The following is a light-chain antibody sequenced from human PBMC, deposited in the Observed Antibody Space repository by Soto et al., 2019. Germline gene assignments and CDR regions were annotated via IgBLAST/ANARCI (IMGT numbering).Light chain of an antibody. Sequence: PGERATLSCRASQTVTSGYLAWYQQKPGQAPRLLMYGASSRATGIPDRFSGSGSGTDFTLTINRLEPEDFELYYCQQYGSSPPTFGQGTKVDIK. V-gene: IGKV3-20*01. CDR1: QTVTSGY. CDR2: GAS. J-gene: IGKJ1*01. CDR3: QQYGSSPPT.